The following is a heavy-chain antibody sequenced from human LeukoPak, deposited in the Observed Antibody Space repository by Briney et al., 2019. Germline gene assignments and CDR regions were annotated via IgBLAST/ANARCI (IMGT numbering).Heavy chain of an antibody. CDR3: ARDLRQLWFFDY. J-gene: IGHJ4*02. CDR1: GFTFSTYA. V-gene: IGHV3-21*01. Sequence: GGSLRLSCAASGFTFSTYAMSWVRQAPGKGLEWVSSISSSSSYIYYADSVKGRFTISRDNAKNSPYLQMNSLRAEDTAVYYCARDLRQLWFFDYWGQGTLVTVSS. CDR2: ISSSSSYI. D-gene: IGHD5-18*01.